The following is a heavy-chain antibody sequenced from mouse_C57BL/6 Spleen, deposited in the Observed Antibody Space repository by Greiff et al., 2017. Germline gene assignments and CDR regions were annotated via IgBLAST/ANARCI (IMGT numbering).Heavy chain of an antibody. Sequence: VQLQQPGAELVKPGASVKLSCKASGYTFTSYWMQWVKQRPGQGLEWIGEIDPSDSYTNYNQKFKGKATLTVDTSSSTAYMQLSSRTSEDSAVYYCAVIYYGYDGYAMDYWGQGTSVTVSS. J-gene: IGHJ4*01. D-gene: IGHD2-2*01. V-gene: IGHV1-50*01. CDR2: IDPSDSYT. CDR1: GYTFTSYW. CDR3: AVIYYGYDGYAMDY.